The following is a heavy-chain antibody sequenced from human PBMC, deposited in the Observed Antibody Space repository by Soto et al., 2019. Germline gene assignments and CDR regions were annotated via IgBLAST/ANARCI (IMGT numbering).Heavy chain of an antibody. CDR3: AKDYRFYDYGDFSLDLDY. D-gene: IGHD4-17*01. CDR1: GFTFSSYG. V-gene: IGHV3-30*18. J-gene: IGHJ4*02. CDR2: ISYDGSNK. Sequence: PGGSLRLASAASGFTFSSYGMHWVRQAPGKGLEWVAVISYDGSNKYYADSVKGRFTISRDNSKNTLYLQMNSLRAEDTAVYYCAKDYRFYDYGDFSLDLDYWGQGTLVTVSS.